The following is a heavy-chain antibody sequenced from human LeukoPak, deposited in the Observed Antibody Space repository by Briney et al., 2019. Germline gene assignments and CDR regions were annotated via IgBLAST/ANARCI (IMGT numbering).Heavy chain of an antibody. D-gene: IGHD6-6*01. J-gene: IGHJ4*02. Sequence: RSSETLSLTCAVSGGSISSGGYSWSWIRQPPGKGLEWIGYIYHSGSTYYNPSLKSRVTISVDTSKNQFSLKLSSVTAADTAVYYCASSSIAARGAFDYWGQGTLVTVSS. CDR3: ASSSIAARGAFDY. CDR1: GGSISSGGYS. CDR2: IYHSGST. V-gene: IGHV4-30-2*02.